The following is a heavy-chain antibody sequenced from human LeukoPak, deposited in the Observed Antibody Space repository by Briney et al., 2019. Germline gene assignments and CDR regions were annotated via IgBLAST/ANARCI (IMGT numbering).Heavy chain of an antibody. CDR3: AGSPPLGSNNDYYTPFDY. Sequence: PSETLSLTCTVSGGSISNYYWSWIRQPPGRALEGVGYMYYTGDTNYNPSLMSRVTISADTSKNQFSLKLTSVPAPDTAVYFCAGSPPLGSNNDYYTPFDYWGRGMLVTVSS. D-gene: IGHD3-3*01. J-gene: IGHJ4*02. CDR1: GGSISNYY. V-gene: IGHV4-59*01. CDR2: MYYTGDT.